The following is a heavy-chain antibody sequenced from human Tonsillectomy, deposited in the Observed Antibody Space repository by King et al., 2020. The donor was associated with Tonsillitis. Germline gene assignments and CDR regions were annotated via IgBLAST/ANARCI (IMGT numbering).Heavy chain of an antibody. V-gene: IGHV3-23*04. J-gene: IGHJ4*02. CDR2: VSPSGSTT. CDR3: AKVPPRSRIPYYSGD. D-gene: IGHD3-16*01. CDR1: GFIFSNYA. Sequence: VQLVESGGGLVQPGGSLRLSCTASGFIFSNYAMSWVRQAPGKGLEWVSAVSPSGSTTYYADSVKGRFTISRDNSKNPLYLQMNSLRAADTAVYYCAKVPPRSRIPYYSGDWGQGTLVTVSS.